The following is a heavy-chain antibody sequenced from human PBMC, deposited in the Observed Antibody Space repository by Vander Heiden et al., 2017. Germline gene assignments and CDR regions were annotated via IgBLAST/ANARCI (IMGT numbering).Heavy chain of an antibody. CDR2: ISGSGYNI. J-gene: IGHJ4*02. D-gene: IGHD2-8*02. Sequence: EVQLVECGGGLVKPGGSLRLSCVASGFPVRRYTMHWVRQAPGKGLEWVSSISGSGYNIYYADSVKGRFTISRDNAKNSLYLQMNSLRAEDTAVYYCARHHCTGGSCRGYFDFWGQGTLVTVSS. CDR1: GFPVRRYT. V-gene: IGHV3-21*01. CDR3: ARHHCTGGSCRGYFDF.